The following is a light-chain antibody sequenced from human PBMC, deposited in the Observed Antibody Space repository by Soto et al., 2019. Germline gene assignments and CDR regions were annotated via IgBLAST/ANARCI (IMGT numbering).Light chain of an antibody. V-gene: IGLV2-8*01. CDR3: KSYAGSNTYV. Sequence: QSALTQPHSASGSPGQSVTICCTGTKNDVGFYDFVSWYQHHPGKAPRLIIYEVVQRPSGVPDRFSGSKSGNTASLTVSGLQAADEADYFCKSYAGSNTYVFGSGTKLTVL. CDR1: KNDVGFYDF. CDR2: EVV. J-gene: IGLJ1*01.